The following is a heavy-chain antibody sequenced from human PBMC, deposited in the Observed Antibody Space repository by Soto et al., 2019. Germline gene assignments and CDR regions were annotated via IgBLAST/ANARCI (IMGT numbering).Heavy chain of an antibody. J-gene: IGHJ4*02. V-gene: IGHV3-21*01. CDR2: ISSSSSYI. D-gene: IGHD5-12*01. CDR3: ARGGTRQVATYDY. CDR1: GFTFSSYS. Sequence: TGGSLRLSCAASGFTFSSYSMNWVRQAPGKGLEWVSSISSSSSYIYYADSVKGRFTISRDNAKNSLYLQMNSLRAEDTAVYYCARGGTRQVATYDYWGQGTLVTVSS.